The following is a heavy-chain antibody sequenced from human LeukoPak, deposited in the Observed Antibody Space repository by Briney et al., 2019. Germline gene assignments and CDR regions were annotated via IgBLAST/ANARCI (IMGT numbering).Heavy chain of an antibody. V-gene: IGHV3-13*01. D-gene: IGHD6-13*01. Sequence: GGSLRLSCAASGFTFSSYDMHWVRQAPGKGLEWVSAIGTAGDTYYPGSVKGRFTISRENAKNSLYLQMNSLRAEDTAVYYCARGGIAASFDYWGQGTLVTVSS. CDR2: IGTAGDT. J-gene: IGHJ4*02. CDR1: GFTFSSYD. CDR3: ARGGIAASFDY.